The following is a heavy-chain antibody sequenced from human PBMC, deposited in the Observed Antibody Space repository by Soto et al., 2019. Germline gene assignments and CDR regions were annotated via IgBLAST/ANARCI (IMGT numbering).Heavy chain of an antibody. D-gene: IGHD2-15*01. CDR2: IIPILGIA. V-gene: IGHV1-69*02. Sequence: QVQLVQSGAEVQKPGSSVKVSCKASGGTFSSYTISWVRQAPGQGLEWMGRIIPILGIANYAQKFQGRVTITADKSTSTAYIELSSLRSEDTAVYYCARTYCSGGSCSGQTSYYYGMDVWGQGTTVTVSS. CDR3: ARTYCSGGSCSGQTSYYYGMDV. J-gene: IGHJ6*02. CDR1: GGTFSSYT.